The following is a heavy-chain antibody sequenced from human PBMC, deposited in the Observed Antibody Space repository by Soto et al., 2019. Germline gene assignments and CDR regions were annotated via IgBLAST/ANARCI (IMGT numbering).Heavy chain of an antibody. CDR1: GGSISTYY. V-gene: IGHV4-59*08. Sequence: QVQLQESGPGLVKPSETLSLTCTVSGGSISTYYWSWIRQPPGKGLEWLGFIYYTGSSSFNPSLKSRVTVPVGTSKDQCSQRLSSVTAADWAVYYCARRYGFCTSTSCPYYYYMDVWGKGTTVTVSS. CDR2: IYYTGSS. J-gene: IGHJ6*03. D-gene: IGHD2-2*03. CDR3: ARRYGFCTSTSCPYYYYMDV.